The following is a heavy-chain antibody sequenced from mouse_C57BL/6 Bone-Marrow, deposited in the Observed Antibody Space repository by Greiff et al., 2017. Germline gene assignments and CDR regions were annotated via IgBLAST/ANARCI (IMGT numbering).Heavy chain of an antibody. CDR3: ARSRWLLPYYFDY. D-gene: IGHD2-3*01. J-gene: IGHJ2*01. V-gene: IGHV1-72*01. CDR1: GYTFTSYW. Sequence: QSCKASGYTFTSYWMHWVKQRPGRGLEWIGRIDPNSGGTKYNEKFKSKATLTVDKPSSTAYMQLSSLTSEDSAVYYCARSRWLLPYYFDYWGQGTTLTVSS. CDR2: IDPNSGGT.